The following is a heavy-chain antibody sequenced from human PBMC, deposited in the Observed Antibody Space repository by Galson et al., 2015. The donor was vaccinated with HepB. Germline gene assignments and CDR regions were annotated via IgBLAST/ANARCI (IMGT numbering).Heavy chain of an antibody. V-gene: IGHV3-23*01. D-gene: IGHD3-3*01. J-gene: IGHJ6*02. CDR2: VSDSDDTT. Sequence: SLRLSCAASRFTFSDYAMSWVRQAPGKGLEWVSAVSDSDDTTYYAESVKGRFTISRDKSKSTLYLQMSSLRAEDTAVYYCAKDDFWSAYGGGMDVWGQGTTVTVSS. CDR1: RFTFSDYA. CDR3: AKDDFWSAYGGGMDV.